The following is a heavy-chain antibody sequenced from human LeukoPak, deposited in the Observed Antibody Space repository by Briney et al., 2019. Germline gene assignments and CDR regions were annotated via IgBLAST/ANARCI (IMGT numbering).Heavy chain of an antibody. V-gene: IGHV4-31*03. Sequence: SQTLFLTCTVSGGSISSGGYYSSWIRQHPGKGLEWIGYIYYSGSTYYNPSLNSRLTISVDTSKNQFSLKLSSVTAADTAVYYCARLGYFDWTSPWQFDYWGQGTLVTVSS. CDR2: IYYSGST. J-gene: IGHJ4*02. CDR1: GGSISSGGYY. CDR3: ARLGYFDWTSPWQFDY. D-gene: IGHD3-9*01.